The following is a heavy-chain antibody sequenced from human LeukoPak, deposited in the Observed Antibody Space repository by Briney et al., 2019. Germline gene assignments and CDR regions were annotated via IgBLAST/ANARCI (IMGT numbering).Heavy chain of an antibody. CDR1: GGSISGYY. J-gene: IGHJ4*02. D-gene: IGHD3-22*01. CDR2: INHSGST. CDR3: ARGLVVVFDY. V-gene: IGHV4-34*01. Sequence: SETLSLTCTVSGGSISGYYWSWIRQPPGKGLEWIGEINHSGSTNYNPSLKSRVTISVDTSKNQFSLKLSSVTAADTAVYYCARGLVVVFDYWGQGTLVTVSS.